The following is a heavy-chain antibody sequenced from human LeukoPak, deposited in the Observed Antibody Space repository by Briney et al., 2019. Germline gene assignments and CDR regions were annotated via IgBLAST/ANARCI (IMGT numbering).Heavy chain of an antibody. Sequence: PGGSLRLSCAASGFTFSNFGMTWVRQAPGKGLEWVSYISSSSSTIYYADSVKGRFTISRDNAKNSLYLQMNSLRDEDTAVYYCARVSISGYYDFWSGYSPSDAFDIWGQGTMVTVSS. V-gene: IGHV3-48*02. CDR1: GFTFSNFG. J-gene: IGHJ3*02. CDR3: ARVSISGYYDFWSGYSPSDAFDI. CDR2: ISSSSSTI. D-gene: IGHD3-3*01.